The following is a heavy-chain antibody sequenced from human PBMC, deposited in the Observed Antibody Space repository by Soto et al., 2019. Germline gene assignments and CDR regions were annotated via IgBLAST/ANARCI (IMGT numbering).Heavy chain of an antibody. D-gene: IGHD3-3*01. V-gene: IGHV1-8*01. J-gene: IGHJ6*02. CDR1: GYTLTSYD. Sequence: ASVKVSCKASGYTLTSYDINWVRQATGQGLEWMGWMNPNSGNTGYAQKFQGRVTMTRNTSISTAYMELSSLRSEDTAVYYCARGGTIFGVVIDYYYYYGMDVWGQGTTVTVSS. CDR2: MNPNSGNT. CDR3: ARGGTIFGVVIDYYYYYGMDV.